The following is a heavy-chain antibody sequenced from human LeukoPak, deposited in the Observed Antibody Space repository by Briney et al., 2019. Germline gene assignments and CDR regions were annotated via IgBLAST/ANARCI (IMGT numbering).Heavy chain of an antibody. CDR2: IRYDGSNK. CDR1: GFTFSSYG. CDR3: AKPHFDY. V-gene: IGHV3-30*02. J-gene: IGHJ4*02. Sequence: WGSLRLSCAASGFTFSSYGMHWVGQAPGKGLEWLAFIRYDGSNKYYADSVKGRFTISRNNSKNTLYLQMNSLRAEDTAVYYCAKPHFDYWGQGTLVTVSS.